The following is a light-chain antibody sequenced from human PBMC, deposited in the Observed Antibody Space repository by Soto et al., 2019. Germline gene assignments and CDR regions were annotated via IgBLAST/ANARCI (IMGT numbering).Light chain of an antibody. CDR3: QQSYNTPLT. Sequence: DIHITQSPSSLSASLGDRVTITCRTSQNISTNLNWYQQKPGKAPNLLIYAASTLQSGVPSRFSGRGSGTDFTXTXSSXQXXDFATYYCQQSYNTPLTFGGGTKVEIK. CDR2: AAS. V-gene: IGKV1-39*01. CDR1: QNISTN. J-gene: IGKJ4*01.